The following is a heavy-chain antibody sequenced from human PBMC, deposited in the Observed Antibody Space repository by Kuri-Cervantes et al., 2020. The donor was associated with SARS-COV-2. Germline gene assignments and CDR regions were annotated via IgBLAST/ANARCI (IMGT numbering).Heavy chain of an antibody. D-gene: IGHD5-18*01. CDR3: AKDRGYSYGGFDY. Sequence: GESLKISCAASGFTFSSYAMSWVRQAPGKGLEWVSAISGSGGSTYYADSVKGRFTISRDNSKNTLYLQMNSLRAEDTAVYYCAKDRGYSYGGFDYWGQGTLVTVSS. CDR1: GFTFSSYA. V-gene: IGHV3-23*01. CDR2: ISGSGGST. J-gene: IGHJ4*02.